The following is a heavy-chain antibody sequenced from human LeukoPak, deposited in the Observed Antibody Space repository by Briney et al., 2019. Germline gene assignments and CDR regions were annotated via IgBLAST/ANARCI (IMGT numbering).Heavy chain of an antibody. V-gene: IGHV3-9*01. J-gene: IGHJ6*02. Sequence: GGPLRLFCAASGFTFDDYAMHWVRPAPGKGPEWVSGISWNSGSIGYADSVKGRFTISRDNPKNSLYLQMNSLRAEDTALYYCAKGPLRPDRYYYYYYGMDVWGQRTTVTVSS. CDR3: AKGPLRPDRYYYYYYGMDV. CDR2: ISWNSGSI. CDR1: GFTFDDYA.